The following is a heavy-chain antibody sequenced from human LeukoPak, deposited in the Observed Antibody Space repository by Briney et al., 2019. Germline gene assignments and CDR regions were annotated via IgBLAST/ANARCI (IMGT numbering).Heavy chain of an antibody. V-gene: IGHV3-33*01. D-gene: IGHD3-22*01. CDR3: ARGDSSGDFFDY. CDR2: IWYDGSNK. CDR1: GFTFSSYG. Sequence: GRSLRLSCAASGFTFSSYGVHWVRQAPGKGLEWVAVIWYDGSNKYYADSVKGRFTISRDNSKNTLYLQMNSLRAEDTAVYYCARGDSSGDFFDYWGQGTLVTVSS. J-gene: IGHJ4*02.